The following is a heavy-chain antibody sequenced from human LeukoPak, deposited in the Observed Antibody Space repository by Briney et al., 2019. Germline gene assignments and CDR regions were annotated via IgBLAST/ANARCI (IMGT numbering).Heavy chain of an antibody. V-gene: IGHV4-34*01. D-gene: IGHD6-6*01. J-gene: IGHJ4*02. CDR2: INHSGST. Sequence: SETLSLTCAVYGGSFSGYYWSWIRQPPGKGLEWIGEINHSGSTSYNPSLKSRVTISVDTSKNQFSLKLSSVTAADTAVYYCARGSGIAARSLGYWGQGTLVTVSS. CDR3: ARGSGIAARSLGY. CDR1: GGSFSGYY.